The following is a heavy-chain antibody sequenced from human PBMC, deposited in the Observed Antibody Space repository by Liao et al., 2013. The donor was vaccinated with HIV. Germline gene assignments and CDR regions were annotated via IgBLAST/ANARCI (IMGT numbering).Heavy chain of an antibody. CDR3: ARLYSSSSYYYYYYMDV. Sequence: QLQLQESGPGLVKPSETLSLTCAVSGGSISNINYYWGWIRQPPGKGLEWIGYIYYSGSTNYNPSLKSRVTISVDTSKNQFSLKLSSVTAADTAVYYCARLYSSSSYYYYYYMDVWG. J-gene: IGHJ6*03. D-gene: IGHD6-13*01. CDR2: IYYSGST. V-gene: IGHV4-61*05. CDR1: GGSISNINYY.